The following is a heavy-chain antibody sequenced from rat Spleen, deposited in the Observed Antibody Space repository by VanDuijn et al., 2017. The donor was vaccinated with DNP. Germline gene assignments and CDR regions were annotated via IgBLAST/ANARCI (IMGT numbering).Heavy chain of an antibody. V-gene: IGHV5S13*01. CDR2: INPSGDSS. Sequence: EVQLVESGGGLVQPGRSLKLSCAASGFTFSNYDMAWVRQAPTKGLEWVASINPSGDSSYYGASVKGRFTVSRDNAKNTLYLQMDSLRSEDTATYYCARGDAWGQGTSVTVSS. CDR3: ARGDA. CDR1: GFTFSNYD. J-gene: IGHJ4*01.